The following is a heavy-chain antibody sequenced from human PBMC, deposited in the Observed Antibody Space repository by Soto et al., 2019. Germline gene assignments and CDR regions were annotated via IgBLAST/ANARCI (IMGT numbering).Heavy chain of an antibody. J-gene: IGHJ6*02. Sequence: GGSLRLSCAASGLTFSSYSMNWARQAPGKGLEWVSSISSSSSYIYYADSVKGRFTISRDNAKNSLYLQMNSLRAEDTAVYYCARFSECSSTSCYGRDYYYYGMDVWGQGTTDPFSS. CDR3: ARFSECSSTSCYGRDYYYYGMDV. V-gene: IGHV3-21*01. CDR1: GLTFSSYS. CDR2: ISSSSSYI. D-gene: IGHD2-2*01.